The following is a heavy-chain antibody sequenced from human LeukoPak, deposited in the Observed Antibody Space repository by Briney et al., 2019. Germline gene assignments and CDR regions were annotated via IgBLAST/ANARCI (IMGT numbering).Heavy chain of an antibody. V-gene: IGHV3-30*18. CDR3: AKDWVRY. CDR2: ISYDGSNK. CDR1: GFTFSSYG. Sequence: SLRLSCAASGFTFSSYGMHWVRQAPGKGLEWVAVISYDGSNKYYADSVKGRFTISRDNSKNTLYLQMNSLRAEDTAVYYCAKDWVRYWGQGTLVTVSS. J-gene: IGHJ4*02. D-gene: IGHD1-1*01.